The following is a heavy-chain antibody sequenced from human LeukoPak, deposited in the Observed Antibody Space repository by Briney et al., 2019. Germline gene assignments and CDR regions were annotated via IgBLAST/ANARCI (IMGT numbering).Heavy chain of an antibody. CDR3: ARDIVGATTSDY. Sequence: SETLSLTCTVSGGSISSYYWSWIRQPPGKGLEWIGYIYYSGSTNYNPSLKSRVTISVDTSKNQFSLKLSSVTAADTAVYYCARDIVGATTSDYWGQGTLVTVSS. D-gene: IGHD1-26*01. J-gene: IGHJ4*02. CDR1: GGSISSYY. CDR2: IYYSGST. V-gene: IGHV4-59*01.